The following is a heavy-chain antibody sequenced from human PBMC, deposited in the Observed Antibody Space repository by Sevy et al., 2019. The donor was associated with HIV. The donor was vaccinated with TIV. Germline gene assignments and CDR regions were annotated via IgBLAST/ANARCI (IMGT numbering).Heavy chain of an antibody. CDR3: AKERSTGGH. Sequence: GGSLRLSCTGTGFIFRTYWMTWVRQAPGKGLEWVANIKQDGSENYYVDSVKGRFTISRDNSKNTLFLQMNSLRAEDTGIYYCAKERSTGGHWGQGTLVTVSS. CDR1: GFIFRTYW. V-gene: IGHV3-7*03. D-gene: IGHD2-2*01. J-gene: IGHJ1*01. CDR2: IKQDGSEN.